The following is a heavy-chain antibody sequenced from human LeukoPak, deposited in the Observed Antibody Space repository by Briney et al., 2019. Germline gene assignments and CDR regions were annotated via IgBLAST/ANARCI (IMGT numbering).Heavy chain of an antibody. J-gene: IGHJ4*02. D-gene: IGHD3-10*01. CDR1: GGTFSSYA. Sequence: SVKVSCKASGGTFSSYAISWVRQAPGQGLEWMGGIIPIFGTANYAQKFQGRVTITADESTSTAYMELSSLRSENTAVYYCARRSLGGSGSYYNVPYFDYWGQGTLVTVSS. CDR2: IIPIFGTA. CDR3: ARRSLGGSGSYYNVPYFDY. V-gene: IGHV1-69*13.